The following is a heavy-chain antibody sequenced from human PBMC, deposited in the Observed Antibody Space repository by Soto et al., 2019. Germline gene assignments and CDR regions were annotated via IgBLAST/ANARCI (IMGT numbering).Heavy chain of an antibody. Sequence: GGSLRLSCAASGFTFSSYAMHWVRQAPGKGLEWVAVISYDGSNKYYADSVKGRFTISRDNSKNTLYLQMNSLRAEDTAVYYCARDKHSSSWYDLGWFDPWGQGTLVTVSS. CDR1: GFTFSSYA. D-gene: IGHD6-13*01. J-gene: IGHJ5*02. CDR3: ARDKHSSSWYDLGWFDP. CDR2: ISYDGSNK. V-gene: IGHV3-30-3*01.